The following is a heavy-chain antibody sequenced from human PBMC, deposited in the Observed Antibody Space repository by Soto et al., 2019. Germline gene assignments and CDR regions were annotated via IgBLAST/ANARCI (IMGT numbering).Heavy chain of an antibody. Sequence: GGTLRLSCAASGFAFSDSYMSWIRQAPGKGLEWVAYISKSSTYTKYAESMRGRFTISRDNAKNSLYLQIDSLRAEDTAVYYCARDRNRYYDILTNSRNYFDYWGQGTQVTVSS. CDR2: ISKSSTYT. J-gene: IGHJ4*02. CDR3: ARDRNRYYDILTNSRNYFDY. V-gene: IGHV3-11*06. D-gene: IGHD3-9*01. CDR1: GFAFSDSY.